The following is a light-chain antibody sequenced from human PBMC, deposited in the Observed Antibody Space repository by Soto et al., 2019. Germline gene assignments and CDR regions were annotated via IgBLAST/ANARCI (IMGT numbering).Light chain of an antibody. Sequence: QSALTQPASVSGSPGQSITISCTGTSSDVGGYNSVSWYQHHPGRAPNLMIYHVSDRPSGVSNRFSGSKSGNTASLTISALQPEDEDDYYCSSYTSSIPRADVFGAGTKLTVL. CDR2: HVS. J-gene: IGLJ1*01. CDR3: SSYTSSIPRADV. CDR1: SSDVGGYNS. V-gene: IGLV2-14*03.